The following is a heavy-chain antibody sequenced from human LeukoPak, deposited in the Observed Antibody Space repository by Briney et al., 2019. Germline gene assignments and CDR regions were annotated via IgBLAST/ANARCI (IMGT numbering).Heavy chain of an antibody. CDR2: MNPNSGNT. Sequence: ASVKVSCKASGYTFTSYDINWVRQATGQGLEWMGWMNPNSGNTGYAQKFQGRVTMTRNTSISTAYMELSSLRSDDTAVYYCARKVGSYYYYYMDVWGKGTTVTISS. D-gene: IGHD1-26*01. CDR3: ARKVGSYYYYYMDV. J-gene: IGHJ6*03. CDR1: GYTFTSYD. V-gene: IGHV1-8*01.